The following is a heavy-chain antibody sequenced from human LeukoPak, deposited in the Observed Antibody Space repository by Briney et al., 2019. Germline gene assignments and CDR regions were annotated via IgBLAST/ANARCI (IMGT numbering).Heavy chain of an antibody. CDR1: GGSISSSSYY. J-gene: IGHJ6*03. V-gene: IGHV4-39*01. D-gene: IGHD6-13*01. Sequence: SGTLSLTCTVSGGSISSSSYYWGWIRQPPGKGLEWIGSIYYSGSTYYNPSLKSRVTISVDTSKNQFSLKLSSVTAADTAVYYCASRIAAAGTTYYYYYMDVWGKGTTVTVSS. CDR2: IYYSGST. CDR3: ASRIAAAGTTYYYYYMDV.